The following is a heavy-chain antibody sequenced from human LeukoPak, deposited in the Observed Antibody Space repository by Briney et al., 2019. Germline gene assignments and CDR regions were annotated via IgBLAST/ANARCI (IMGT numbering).Heavy chain of an antibody. Sequence: SETLSLTCTVSGGSISSSSYYWGWIRQPPGKGLEWIGSISHSGSTYYNPSLKSRVTISVDTSKNQFSLKLSSVTAADTAVYFSARASWGFSAFDIWGQGTMVTVSS. CDR3: ARASWGFSAFDI. D-gene: IGHD7-27*01. CDR1: GGSISSSSYY. V-gene: IGHV4-39*01. CDR2: ISHSGST. J-gene: IGHJ3*02.